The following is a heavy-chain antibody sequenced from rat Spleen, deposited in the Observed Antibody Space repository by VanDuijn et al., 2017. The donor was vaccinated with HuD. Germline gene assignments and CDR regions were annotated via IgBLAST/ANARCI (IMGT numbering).Heavy chain of an antibody. V-gene: IGHV5-19*01. J-gene: IGHJ4*01. Sequence: VQLVESGGGLVQPGRSLKLSCTASGFIFSNFGMHWIRQAPTKGLEWVASISPNGGSTYYRDSVKGRFTISRDNAKSTLYLQMDSLRSEDTATYYCARHNSGYGVMDAWGQGASVTVSS. D-gene: IGHD4-3*01. CDR1: GFIFSNFG. CDR3: ARHNSGYGVMDA. CDR2: ISPNGGST.